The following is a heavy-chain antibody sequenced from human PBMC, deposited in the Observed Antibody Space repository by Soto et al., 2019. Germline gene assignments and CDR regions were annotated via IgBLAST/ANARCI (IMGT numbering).Heavy chain of an antibody. Sequence: PSETLSLTCTVSGGSISSSSYYWGWIRQPPGKGLEWIGSIYYSGSTYYNPSLKSRVTISVDTSKNQFSLKLSSVTAADTAVYYCARHFSYGDDLLGFDIWGQGTMVTVSS. D-gene: IGHD4-17*01. J-gene: IGHJ3*02. CDR3: ARHFSYGDDLLGFDI. CDR2: IYYSGST. V-gene: IGHV4-39*01. CDR1: GGSISSSSYY.